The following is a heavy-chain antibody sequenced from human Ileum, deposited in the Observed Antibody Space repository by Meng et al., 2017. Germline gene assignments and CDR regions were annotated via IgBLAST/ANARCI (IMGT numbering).Heavy chain of an antibody. CDR1: GASISPYF. CDR2: IYYNGNT. V-gene: IGHV4-59*12. D-gene: IGHD2-8*02. Sequence: SETLSPTGTIAGASISPYFWTWIRPPPGKGLEWIGFIYYNGNTNYNPSLKNRVTMSVDTSKNQFSLRLSSVTAADTYVYYCARDFGCTGVTCHLDYWVQGALVTVSS. J-gene: IGHJ4*02. CDR3: ARDFGCTGVTCHLDY.